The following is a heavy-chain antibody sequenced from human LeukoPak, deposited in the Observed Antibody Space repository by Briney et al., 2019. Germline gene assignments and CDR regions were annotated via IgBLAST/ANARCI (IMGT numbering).Heavy chain of an antibody. J-gene: IGHJ4*02. CDR2: INPSGGGT. Sequence: GASVRVSCKAFGYTFTRHHINWVRQAPGQGLEWMGIINPSGGGTYYPQQFQGRVNMTRDTSTNTVYMDLSSLRSKDTAVYYCARDRELTVATIGNVGEFDYWGQGTLVTVSS. D-gene: IGHD5-12*01. CDR1: GYTFTRHH. CDR3: ARDRELTVATIGNVGEFDY. V-gene: IGHV1-46*01.